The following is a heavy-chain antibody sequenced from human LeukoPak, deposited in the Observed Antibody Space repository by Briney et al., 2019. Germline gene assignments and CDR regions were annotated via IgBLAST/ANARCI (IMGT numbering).Heavy chain of an antibody. Sequence: HAGGSLRLSCAASGITVTSNYMSWVRHAPGKGLEGVSLIYSDGTTYYADSVKGRFTISRDNSKNTLYLQMNSLRAEDTAVYYCAREQSRDILAGYYKPVFDYWGQGTLVTVSS. CDR1: GITVTSNY. CDR2: IYSDGTT. J-gene: IGHJ4*02. D-gene: IGHD3-9*01. CDR3: AREQSRDILAGYYKPVFDY. V-gene: IGHV3-66*01.